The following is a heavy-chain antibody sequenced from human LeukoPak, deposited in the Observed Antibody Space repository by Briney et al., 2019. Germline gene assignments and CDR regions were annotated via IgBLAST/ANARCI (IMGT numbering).Heavy chain of an antibody. V-gene: IGHV6-1*01. Sequence: SQTLSLTRAISGDSVSSNSVTWNWIRQSPSRGLEWLGRTYYRSTWYNDYAVSVRGRITVNPDTSKNQFSLHLNSVTPEDTAVYYCARRLTQYDCFDPWGQGILVTVSS. CDR3: ARRLTQYDCFDP. J-gene: IGHJ5*02. D-gene: IGHD2-2*01. CDR2: TYYRSTWYN. CDR1: GDSVSSNSVT.